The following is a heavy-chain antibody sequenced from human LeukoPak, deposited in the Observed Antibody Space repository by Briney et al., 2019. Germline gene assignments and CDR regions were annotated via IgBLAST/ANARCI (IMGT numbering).Heavy chain of an antibody. CDR3: ARGGLDDYGDYRGLNAFDI. J-gene: IGHJ3*02. D-gene: IGHD4-17*01. V-gene: IGHV4-30-4*01. CDR1: GGSISSGDYY. CDR2: IYYSGST. Sequence: SETLSLTCTVSGGSISSGDYYWRWIRQPPGKGLEWIGYIYYSGSTYYNPSLKSRVTISVDTSKNQFSLKLSSVTAADTAVYYCARGGLDDYGDYRGLNAFDIWGQGTMVTVSS.